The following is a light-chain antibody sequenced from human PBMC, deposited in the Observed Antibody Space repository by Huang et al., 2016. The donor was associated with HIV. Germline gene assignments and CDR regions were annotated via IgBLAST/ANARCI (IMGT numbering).Light chain of an antibody. Sequence: DIQMTQSPSSLSASVGDTVIITCRASQNISKYLNWYQQVPGRAPKLLIYGTSNMQRGVSLMRFSGRASGTDFTRTITSLQPEDAATYFCQQSYGIPRTFGLGT. CDR3: QQSYGIPRT. CDR2: GTS. J-gene: IGKJ2*01. CDR1: QNISKY. V-gene: IGKV1-39*01.